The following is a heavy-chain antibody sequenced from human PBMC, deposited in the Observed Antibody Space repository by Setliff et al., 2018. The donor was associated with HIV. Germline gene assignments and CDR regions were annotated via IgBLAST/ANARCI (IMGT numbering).Heavy chain of an antibody. J-gene: IGHJ4*02. V-gene: IGHV1-2*02. Sequence: GASVKVSCKASGYTFTGYFIHWVRQAPGQGFEWMGWINPNTGNTHYPPSFQGSVTMTRDTSTTTAYMELSSLRSDDTAVYYCAKNYFDTSGWSAVDYWGQGTLVTVSS. CDR3: AKNYFDTSGWSAVDY. CDR1: GYTFTGYF. D-gene: IGHD3-22*01. CDR2: INPNTGNT.